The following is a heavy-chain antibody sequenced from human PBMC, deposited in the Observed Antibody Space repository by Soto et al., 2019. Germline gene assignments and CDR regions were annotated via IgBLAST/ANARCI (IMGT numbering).Heavy chain of an antibody. J-gene: IGHJ6*02. CDR2: IWYDGSNK. CDR3: AREGYSSGWAGYYYYYYGMDV. V-gene: IGHV3-33*01. CDR1: GFTFSSYG. D-gene: IGHD6-25*01. Sequence: QVQLVESGGGVVQPGRSLRLSCAASGFTFSSYGMHWVRQAPGKGLEWVAVIWYDGSNKYYADSVKGRFTISRDNSKNTLYLQMNSLRAEDTAVYYCAREGYSSGWAGYYYYYYGMDVWGQGTTVTVSS.